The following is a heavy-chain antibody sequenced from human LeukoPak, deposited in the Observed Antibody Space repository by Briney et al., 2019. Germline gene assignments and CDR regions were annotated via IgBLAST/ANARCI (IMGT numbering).Heavy chain of an antibody. CDR3: ARDYDCSGGTCYSYYFDY. V-gene: IGHV3-48*01. CDR1: GFSFSSYS. CDR2: ISSRSSTI. D-gene: IGHD2-15*01. J-gene: IGHJ4*02. Sequence: GGSLRLSCAASGFSFSSYSINWVRQAPGEGLEWVSYISSRSSTIYYADSVKGRFTISRDNAKNSLSLQMNSLRAEDTAVYYCARDYDCSGGTCYSYYFDYWGQGTLVTVPS.